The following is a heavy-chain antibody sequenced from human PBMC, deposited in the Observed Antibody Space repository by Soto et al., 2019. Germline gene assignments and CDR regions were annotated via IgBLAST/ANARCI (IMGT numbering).Heavy chain of an antibody. V-gene: IGHV3-74*01. J-gene: IGHJ4*02. CDR2: INSDGSSI. CDR3: XXXXXXXXXXXDX. Sequence: EVQLVESGGDLVQPGGFLRLSCATSGFTFSRYWMHWVRQVPGKGLVWVSRINSDGSSISYSDSVKGRFTISRDNAKXXXXXXXXXXXXXXXXXXXXXXXXXXXXXXXDXXGQXTLVTVSS. CDR1: GFTFSRYW.